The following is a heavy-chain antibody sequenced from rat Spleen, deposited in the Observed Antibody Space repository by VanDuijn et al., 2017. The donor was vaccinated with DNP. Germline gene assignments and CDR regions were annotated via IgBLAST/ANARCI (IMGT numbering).Heavy chain of an antibody. CDR1: GFLFSDFN. D-gene: IGHD2-1*01. V-gene: IGHV5-7*01. CDR3: ATQSFGTYHVDWFAY. Sequence: EVQLVESGGGLVQPGRSLKLSCAASGFLFSDFNMAWVRQAPKKGLEWVATLLHDGSNTYYGDSVKGRFTISRDSAERTLYLQMDSLRSEDTATYYCATQSFGTYHVDWFAYWGQGTLVTVSS. CDR2: LLHDGSNT. J-gene: IGHJ3*01.